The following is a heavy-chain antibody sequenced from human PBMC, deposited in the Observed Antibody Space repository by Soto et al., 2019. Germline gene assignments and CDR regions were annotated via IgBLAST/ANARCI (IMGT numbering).Heavy chain of an antibody. CDR2: IYTSGST. Sequence: SETLSLTCTVSGGSISSYYWSWIRRPAGKGLEWIGRIYTSGSTNYNPSLKSRVTMSVDTSKNQFSLKLSSVTAADTAVYYCARDTGKAAAVRFDPWGQGTLVTVSS. CDR3: ARDTGKAAAVRFDP. V-gene: IGHV4-4*07. D-gene: IGHD6-13*01. J-gene: IGHJ5*02. CDR1: GGSISSYY.